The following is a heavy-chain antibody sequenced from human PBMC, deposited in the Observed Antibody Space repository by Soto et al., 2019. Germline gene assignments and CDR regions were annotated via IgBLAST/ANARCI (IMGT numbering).Heavy chain of an antibody. D-gene: IGHD3-22*01. CDR1: GGSISSGGYY. V-gene: IGHV4-31*03. CDR3: ARFDSSGYFNSY. J-gene: IGHJ4*02. Sequence: SETLSLTCTVSGGSISSGGYYWSWIRQHPGKGLEWIGYIYYSGSTYYNPSLKSRVTISVDTSKNQFSLKLSSVTAADTAVYYCARFDSSGYFNSYWGQGTLVTVSS. CDR2: IYYSGST.